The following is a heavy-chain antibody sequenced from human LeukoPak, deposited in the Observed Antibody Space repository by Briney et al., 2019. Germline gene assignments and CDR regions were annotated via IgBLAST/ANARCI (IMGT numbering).Heavy chain of an antibody. V-gene: IGHV1-8*01. CDR1: GYTFTSYD. CDR2: MNPNSGNT. CDR3: ARMGSYSEFDY. D-gene: IGHD1-26*01. J-gene: IGHJ4*02. Sequence: ASVTVSCKASGYTFTSYDINWVRQAAGQGLEWMGWMNPNSGNTGYAQKFQGRVTMTRNTSISTAYMELSSLRSEDTAVYYCARMGSYSEFDYWGQGTLVTVSS.